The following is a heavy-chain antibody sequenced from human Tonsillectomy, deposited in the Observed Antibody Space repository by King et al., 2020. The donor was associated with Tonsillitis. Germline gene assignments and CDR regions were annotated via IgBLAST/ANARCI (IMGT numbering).Heavy chain of an antibody. J-gene: IGHJ6*02. CDR3: ASCSSTSPDPYYYYYGMDV. Sequence: QVQLVESGAEVKKPGASVKVSCKASGYTFTSYYMHWVRQAPGQGLEWMGIINPSGGSTSYAQKFQGRVTMTRDTSTSTVYMELSSLRSEDTAVYYCASCSSTSPDPYYYYYGMDVWGHGTTVTVSS. CDR1: GYTFTSYY. CDR2: INPSGGST. V-gene: IGHV1-46*03. D-gene: IGHD2-2*01.